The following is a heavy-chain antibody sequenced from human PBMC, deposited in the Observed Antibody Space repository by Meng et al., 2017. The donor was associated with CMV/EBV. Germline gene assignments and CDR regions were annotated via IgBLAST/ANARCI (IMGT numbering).Heavy chain of an antibody. Sequence: TFSSYAMHWVRQAPGKGLEWVAVISYDGSNKYYAESVKGRFTISRDNSKNTLYLQMNSLRAEDTAVYYCAREYYDFWSGYHNWFDPWGQGTLVTVSS. CDR1: TFSSYA. J-gene: IGHJ5*02. CDR3: AREYYDFWSGYHNWFDP. D-gene: IGHD3-3*01. V-gene: IGHV3-30-3*01. CDR2: ISYDGSNK.